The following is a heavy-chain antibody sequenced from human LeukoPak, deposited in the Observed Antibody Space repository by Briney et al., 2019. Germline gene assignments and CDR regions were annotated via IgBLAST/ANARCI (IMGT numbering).Heavy chain of an antibody. D-gene: IGHD5-12*01. CDR3: ARGKGLRTFDG. CDR1: GFIFSDYS. Sequence: SGGSLRLSCAASGFIFSDYSMNWVRQAPGKGLEWVSYISSSSYTIYYADSLKGRFTISRDNAKNSLYPQMNSLRDEDTAVYYCARGKGLRTFDGWGQGTLVTVSS. V-gene: IGHV3-48*02. CDR2: ISSSSYTI. J-gene: IGHJ4*02.